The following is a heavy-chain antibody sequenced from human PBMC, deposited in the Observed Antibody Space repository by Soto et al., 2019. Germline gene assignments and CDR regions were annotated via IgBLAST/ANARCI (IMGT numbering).Heavy chain of an antibody. D-gene: IGHD2-2*01. Sequence: ASVKVSCKASGGTFSSYAISWVRQAPGQGLEWMGGIIPIFGTANYAQKFQGRVTITADESTSTAYMELSSLRSEDTAVYYCARLVISVHCSSTSCPYYFDYWGQGTLVTVSS. CDR3: ARLVISVHCSSTSCPYYFDY. CDR1: GGTFSSYA. V-gene: IGHV1-69*13. J-gene: IGHJ4*02. CDR2: IIPIFGTA.